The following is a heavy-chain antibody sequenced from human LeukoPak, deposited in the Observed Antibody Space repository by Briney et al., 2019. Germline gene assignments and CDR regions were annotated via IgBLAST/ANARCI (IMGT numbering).Heavy chain of an antibody. CDR2: IRYDGSNK. CDR1: GFTFSSYG. CDR3: ARDMVRGDNYYYYYMDV. V-gene: IGHV3-30*02. J-gene: IGHJ6*03. Sequence: PGGSLRLSCAASGFTFSSYGMHWVRQAPGKGLEWVAFIRYDGSNKYYADSVLGRFTISRDNSKNTLYLQMGSLRAEDMAVYYCARDMVRGDNYYYYYMDVWGKGTTVTISS. D-gene: IGHD3-10*01.